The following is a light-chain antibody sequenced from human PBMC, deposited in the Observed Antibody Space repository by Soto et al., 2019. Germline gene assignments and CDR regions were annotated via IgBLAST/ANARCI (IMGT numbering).Light chain of an antibody. J-gene: IGLJ3*02. CDR2: EVS. CDR3: SSYTASTTPV. Sequence: QSVLTQPASVSGSPGQSITISCTGTSSDIGTYTFVSWYQHHPGKAPKLMLYEVSYRPSGVSDRFSGSKSGNTASLTISGFQAEDEAHYYCSSYTASTTPVFGGGTKLTVL. V-gene: IGLV2-14*01. CDR1: SSDIGTYTF.